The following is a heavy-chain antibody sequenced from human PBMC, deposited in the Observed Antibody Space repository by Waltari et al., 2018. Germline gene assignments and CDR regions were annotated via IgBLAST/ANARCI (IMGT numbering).Heavy chain of an antibody. Sequence: EVQLVESGGGVVQPGGSLRLSCSASGFTFSDHYMAWVRQAPGKGLEWVGRTKNTANSYTTDSAASVKGRFTISRDDSKSSLYLQMNSLKTEDTAVYYCARASSYRGFDYWGQGTLVTVSS. CDR3: ARASSYRGFDY. CDR1: GFTFSDHY. J-gene: IGHJ4*02. CDR2: TKNTANSYTT. D-gene: IGHD3-16*02. V-gene: IGHV3-72*01.